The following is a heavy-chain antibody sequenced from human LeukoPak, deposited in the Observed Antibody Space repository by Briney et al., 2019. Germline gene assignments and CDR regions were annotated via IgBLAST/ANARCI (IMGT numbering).Heavy chain of an antibody. Sequence: GGSLRLSCAASGFTFSSYSKNWVRQAPGKGLEWVSFISSSSSYIYYADSVKGRFTISRDNAKSSLYLQMNSLRAEDTAVYYCARVVSDRSGWTDYWGQGTLVTVSS. D-gene: IGHD3-10*01. CDR3: ARVVSDRSGWTDY. J-gene: IGHJ4*02. CDR1: GFTFSSYS. CDR2: ISSSSSYI. V-gene: IGHV3-21*01.